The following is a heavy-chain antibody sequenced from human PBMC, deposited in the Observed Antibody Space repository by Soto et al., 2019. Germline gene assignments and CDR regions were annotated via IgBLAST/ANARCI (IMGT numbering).Heavy chain of an antibody. CDR3: AKGYFDWVLTLGYYYGMDV. CDR1: GFTFSNYG. J-gene: IGHJ6*02. CDR2: ISHDGSKK. Sequence: GGSLRLSCAASGFTFSNYGMHWVRQAPGKGLEWVAVISHDGSKKYYADSVKGRLTISRDNSKNMLYLQMNSLRAEDTAVYYCAKGYFDWVLTLGYYYGMDVWGQGTTVTVSS. D-gene: IGHD3-9*01. V-gene: IGHV3-30*18.